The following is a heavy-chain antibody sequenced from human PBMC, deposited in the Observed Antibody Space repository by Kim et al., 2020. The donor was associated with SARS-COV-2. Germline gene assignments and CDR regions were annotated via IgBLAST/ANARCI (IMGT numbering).Heavy chain of an antibody. Sequence: GGSLRLSCAASGFTFSSYSMNWVRQAPGKGLEWVSSISSSSSYIYYADSVKGRFTISRDNAKNSLYLQMNSLRAEDTAVYYCARDLRRTNYDFWSGYSAPLEVDAEGAFDIWGQGTMVTVSS. V-gene: IGHV3-21*01. J-gene: IGHJ3*02. D-gene: IGHD3-3*01. CDR2: ISSSSSYI. CDR3: ARDLRRTNYDFWSGYSAPLEVDAEGAFDI. CDR1: GFTFSSYS.